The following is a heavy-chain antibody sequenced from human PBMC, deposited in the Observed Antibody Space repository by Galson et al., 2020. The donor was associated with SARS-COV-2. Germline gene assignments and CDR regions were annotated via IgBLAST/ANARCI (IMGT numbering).Heavy chain of an antibody. D-gene: IGHD1-26*01. CDR3: ARDWDFYPGYFDY. CDR1: GGSISSSTYS. Sequence: SETLSLTCTVSGGSISSSTYSWGWIRQPPGKGLEWIGTLHYSGSTYYNPSLKSRVTISVDTSKHQFSLKLSSVTAADTAVYYCARDWDFYPGYFDYWSQGTLVTVSS. CDR2: LHYSGST. J-gene: IGHJ4*02. V-gene: IGHV4-39*07.